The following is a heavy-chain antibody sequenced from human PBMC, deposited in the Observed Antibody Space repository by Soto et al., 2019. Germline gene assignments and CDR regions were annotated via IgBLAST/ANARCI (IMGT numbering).Heavy chain of an antibody. V-gene: IGHV3-21*01. CDR1: GFTFSSYS. D-gene: IGHD5-18*01. CDR2: ISSSSSYI. J-gene: IGHJ6*02. Sequence: PGGSLRLSCAASGFTFSSYSMNWVRQAPGKGLEWVSSISSSSSYIYYADSVKGRFTISRDNAKNSLYLQMNSLRAEDTAVYYCARDPDSYGRPYYYYGMDVWGQGTTVTVSS. CDR3: ARDPDSYGRPYYYYGMDV.